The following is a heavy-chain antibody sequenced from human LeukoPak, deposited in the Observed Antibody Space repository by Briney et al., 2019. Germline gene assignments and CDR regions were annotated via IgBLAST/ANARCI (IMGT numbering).Heavy chain of an antibody. V-gene: IGHV4-4*07. CDR3: ARARYYYDTSRYYAAFET. D-gene: IGHD3-22*01. CDR1: AGSICGYY. Sequence: SETLSRTSSVYAGSICGYYWSWIRQPPGEELQWFGRIFTTGVSSGNNTYNPSLACPVTMSISASKNHLPLNIPSVTAAATSYYYCARARYYYDTSRYYAAFETWGQGTMVTVSS. J-gene: IGHJ3*02. CDR2: IFTTGVSSGNN.